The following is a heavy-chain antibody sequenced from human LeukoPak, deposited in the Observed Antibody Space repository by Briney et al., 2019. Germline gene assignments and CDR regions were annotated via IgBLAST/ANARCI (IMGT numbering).Heavy chain of an antibody. D-gene: IGHD5-12*01. CDR2: INPNSGGT. CDR1: GYTFTSYG. V-gene: IGHV1-2*02. CDR3: ARGIMATNWIYYYYCYMDV. J-gene: IGHJ6*03. Sequence: GASVKVSCKASGYTFTSYGISWVRQAPGQGLEWMGWINPNSGGTNYAQKFQGRVTMTRDTSISTAYMELSRLRSDDTAVYYCARGIMATNWIYYYYCYMDVWGKGTTVTVSS.